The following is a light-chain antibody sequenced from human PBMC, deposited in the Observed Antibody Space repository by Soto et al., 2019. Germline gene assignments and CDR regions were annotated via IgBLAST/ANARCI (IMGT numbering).Light chain of an antibody. J-gene: IGKJ2*01. V-gene: IGKV3-20*01. CDR3: QQYDTSPPLYT. Sequence: EIVLTQSPGTLSLSPGERATLSCRASQSVDSTYLAWYQQRPGQAPRLLIYATSSRAAGVPDRFSGSGSGTDLTLTISRLEPEDFAVYYCQQYDTSPPLYTFGQGTKLEIK. CDR1: QSVDSTY. CDR2: ATS.